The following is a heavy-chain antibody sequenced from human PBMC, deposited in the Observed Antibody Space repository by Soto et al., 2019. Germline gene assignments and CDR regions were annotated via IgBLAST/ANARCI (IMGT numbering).Heavy chain of an antibody. V-gene: IGHV5-51*01. CDR3: ARHLGDSGHDYAWGY. CDR1: GYSFTSYW. J-gene: IGHJ4*02. D-gene: IGHD5-12*01. CDR2: IYPGDSDT. Sequence: GESLKISCKGSGYSFTSYWIGWVRQMPGKGLEWMGIIYPGDSDTRYSPSFQGQVTISADKSISTAYLQWSSLKASDTAMYYCARHLGDSGHDYAWGYWGQGTQVTVSS.